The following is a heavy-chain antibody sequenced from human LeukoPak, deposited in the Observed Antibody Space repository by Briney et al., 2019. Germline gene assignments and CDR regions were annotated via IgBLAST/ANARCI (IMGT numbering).Heavy chain of an antibody. J-gene: IGHJ4*02. CDR1: GFTFSSYA. V-gene: IGHV3-23*01. CDR3: AKVPGIAVAGVSFDY. Sequence: AESLTLSCTVSGFTFSSYAMSWVRQAPGKGLEWASVISGSGGSTYYADSVKGRFTIYRDNSKNTLYLQMNSLRAEDTAVYYCAKVPGIAVAGVSFDYWGQGTLVTVSS. CDR2: ISGSGGST. D-gene: IGHD6-19*01.